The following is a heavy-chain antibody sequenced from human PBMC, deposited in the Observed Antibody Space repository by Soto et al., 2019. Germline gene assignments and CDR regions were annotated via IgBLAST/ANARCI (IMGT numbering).Heavy chain of an antibody. Sequence: GGSLRLSCAASGFTFSSYSMNWVRQAPGKGLEWVSYISSSSSTIYYADSVKGRFTISRDNAKNSLYLQMNSLRAEDTAVYYCARGPGMLDPWGQGTLVTVSS. CDR1: GFTFSSYS. CDR2: ISSSSSTI. D-gene: IGHD2-8*01. V-gene: IGHV3-48*01. CDR3: ARGPGMLDP. J-gene: IGHJ5*02.